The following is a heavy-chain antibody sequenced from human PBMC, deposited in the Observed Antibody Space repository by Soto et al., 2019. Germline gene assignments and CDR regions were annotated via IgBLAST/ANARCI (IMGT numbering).Heavy chain of an antibody. V-gene: IGHV4-34*01. CDR1: GGSFSGYY. J-gene: IGHJ6*02. CDR3: ARSRRHYYYGMDV. CDR2: INHSGST. Sequence: SETLSLTCAVYGGSFSGYYWSWIRQPPGKGLEWIGEINHSGSTNYNPSLKSRVTISVDTSKNQFSLKLSSVTAADTAVYYCARSRRHYYYGMDVWGQGTTVTV.